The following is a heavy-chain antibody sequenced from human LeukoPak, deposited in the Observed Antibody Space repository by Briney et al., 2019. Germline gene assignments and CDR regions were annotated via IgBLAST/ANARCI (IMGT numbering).Heavy chain of an antibody. Sequence: SETLSLTCTVSGYSISSGYYWGWIRQPPGKGLEWIGSIYHSGSTYYNPSLKSRVTISVDTSKNQFSLKLSSVTAADTAVYYCARVSPYDYGDYVEDYYYYMDVWGKGTTVTVSS. D-gene: IGHD4-17*01. CDR2: IYHSGST. CDR3: ARVSPYDYGDYVEDYYYYMDV. CDR1: GYSISSGYY. V-gene: IGHV4-38-2*02. J-gene: IGHJ6*03.